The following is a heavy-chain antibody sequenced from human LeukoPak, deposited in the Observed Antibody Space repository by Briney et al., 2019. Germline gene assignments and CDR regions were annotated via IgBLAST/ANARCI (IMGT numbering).Heavy chain of an antibody. J-gene: IGHJ5*02. CDR3: ARHLWWIVSRSNDVNWFDP. CDR1: GGSFSGYY. V-gene: IGHV4-34*01. Sequence: PSETLSLTCAVYGGSFSGYYWSWIRQPPGKGLEWIGEINHSGSTNYNPSLKSRVTISVDTSKNQFSLKLSSVTAADTAVYYCARHLWWIVSRSNDVNWFDPWGQGTLVTVSS. D-gene: IGHD2-21*01. CDR2: INHSGST.